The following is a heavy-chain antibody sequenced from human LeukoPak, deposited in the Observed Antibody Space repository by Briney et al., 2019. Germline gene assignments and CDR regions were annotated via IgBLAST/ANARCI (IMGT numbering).Heavy chain of an antibody. CDR3: ARCSGGSCYLVY. J-gene: IGHJ4*02. Sequence: GGSLRPSCAASGFTFSSYGMHWVRQAPGKGLEWGANIKQDGSEKYYVDSVKGRFTISRDNAKNSLYLQMNSLRAEDTAVYYCARCSGGSCYLVYWGQGTLVTVSS. V-gene: IGHV3-7*01. CDR2: IKQDGSEK. CDR1: GFTFSSYG. D-gene: IGHD2-15*01.